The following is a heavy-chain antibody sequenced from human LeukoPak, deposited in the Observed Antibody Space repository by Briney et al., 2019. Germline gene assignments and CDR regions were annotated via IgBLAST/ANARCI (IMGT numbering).Heavy chain of an antibody. CDR1: GFTFSSFW. CDR2: INQDGSEK. J-gene: IGHJ4*02. V-gene: IGHV3-7*05. CDR3: ARSRGAGPGAYFDY. D-gene: IGHD6-19*01. Sequence: QTGGSLRLSCAASGFTFSSFWMTWVRQAPGKGLEWVANINQDGSEKYYVDSVKGRFTISRDNAKNSLSLQMNSLRAEDTAVYYCARSRGAGPGAYFDYWGQGTLVTVSS.